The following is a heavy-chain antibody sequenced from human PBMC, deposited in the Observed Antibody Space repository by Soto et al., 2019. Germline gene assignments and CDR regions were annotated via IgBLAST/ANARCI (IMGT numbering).Heavy chain of an antibody. J-gene: IGHJ4*02. CDR1: GGSISSYY. D-gene: IGHD5-18*01. CDR2: IYYSGST. V-gene: IGHV4-59*01. CDR3: VRSRGSSYGGHFDY. Sequence: PSETLSLTCTVSGGSISSYYWSWIRQPPGKGLEWIGYIYYSGSTNYNPSLKSRVTISVDTSKNQFSLKLSSVTAADTAVYYCVRSRGSSYGGHFDYWGRGTLVTVSS.